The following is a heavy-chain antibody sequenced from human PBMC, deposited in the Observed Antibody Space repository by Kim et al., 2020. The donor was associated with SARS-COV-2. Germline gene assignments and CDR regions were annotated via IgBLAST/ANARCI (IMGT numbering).Heavy chain of an antibody. CDR2: INPNSGGT. Sequence: ASVKVSCKAXGYTFTGYYMHWVRQAPGQGLEWMGWINPNSGGTNYAQKFQGRVTMTRDTSISTAYMELSRLRSDDTAVYYCARDSPPAYYYDSSGLAYFDPWGQGTLVTVSS. CDR3: ARDSPPAYYYDSSGLAYFDP. D-gene: IGHD3-22*01. CDR1: GYTFTGYY. V-gene: IGHV1-2*02. J-gene: IGHJ5*02.